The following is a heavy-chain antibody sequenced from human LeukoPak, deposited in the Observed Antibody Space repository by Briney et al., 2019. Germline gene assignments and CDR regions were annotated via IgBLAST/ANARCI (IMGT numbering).Heavy chain of an antibody. Sequence: GGSLRLSCEASGFIFSSYVMGWVRQAPGKGLEWVSAISGSGGSTYYADSVKGRFTISRDNSKNTLYLQMNSLRAEDTAVYYCAKAGKWEPCDYWGQGTLVTVSS. V-gene: IGHV3-23*01. CDR3: AKAGKWEPCDY. D-gene: IGHD1-26*01. J-gene: IGHJ4*02. CDR1: GFIFSSYV. CDR2: ISGSGGST.